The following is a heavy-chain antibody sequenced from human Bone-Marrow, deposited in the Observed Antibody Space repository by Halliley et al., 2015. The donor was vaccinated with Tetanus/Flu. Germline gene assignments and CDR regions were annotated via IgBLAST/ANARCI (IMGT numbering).Heavy chain of an antibody. J-gene: IGHJ3*02. Sequence: RIKSDGGDPTYADSVKGRFPISRDNAKNTLYLQMNSLGVEDTALYYCARVLTTSGRVFGAFDMWGQGTMVTVSS. CDR2: IKSDGGDP. CDR3: ARVLTTSGRVFGAFDM. D-gene: IGHD3-16*02. V-gene: IGHV3-74*01.